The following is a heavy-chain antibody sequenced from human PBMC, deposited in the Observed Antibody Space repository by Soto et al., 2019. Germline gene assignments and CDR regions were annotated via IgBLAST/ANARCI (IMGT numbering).Heavy chain of an antibody. D-gene: IGHD3-16*01. V-gene: IGHV1-24*01. Sequence: ASVKVSCKVSGYALTELSMHWVRQAPGKGLEWMGGFDPEDGETIYAQKFQGRVTMTEDTSTDTAYMELSSLRFEDTAVYYCETGLPLGTYFDYWGQGTLVTVSS. CDR2: FDPEDGET. J-gene: IGHJ4*02. CDR1: GYALTELS. CDR3: ETGLPLGTYFDY.